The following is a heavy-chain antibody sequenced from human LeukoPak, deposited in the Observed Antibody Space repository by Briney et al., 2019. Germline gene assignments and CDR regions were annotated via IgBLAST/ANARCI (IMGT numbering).Heavy chain of an antibody. J-gene: IGHJ6*02. Sequence: GGSLRLSCAASGSTFSSYWMNWARQAPGKGLEWVASINHNGNVNYYVDSVKGRFTISRDNAKNSLYLQMSNLRAEDTAVYFCARGGGLDVWGQGATVTVSS. CDR3: ARGGGLDV. CDR1: GSTFSSYW. V-gene: IGHV3-7*03. CDR2: INHNGNVN. D-gene: IGHD3-16*01.